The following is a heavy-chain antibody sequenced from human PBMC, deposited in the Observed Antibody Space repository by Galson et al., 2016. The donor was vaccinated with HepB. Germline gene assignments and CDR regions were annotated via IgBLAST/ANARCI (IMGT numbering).Heavy chain of an antibody. V-gene: IGHV1-3*01. Sequence: SVKVSCKASGYMFTSYAMHWVRQAPGQRLEWMGLINAGNGATEYSQNFQGRVTFTRDTSASTGYMELSSLRSEDTAVYYCATTPPYSNGWYYVTYWGQGTLVTVSS. J-gene: IGHJ4*02. CDR1: GYMFTSYA. CDR3: ATTPPYSNGWYYVTY. CDR2: INAGNGAT. D-gene: IGHD6-13*01.